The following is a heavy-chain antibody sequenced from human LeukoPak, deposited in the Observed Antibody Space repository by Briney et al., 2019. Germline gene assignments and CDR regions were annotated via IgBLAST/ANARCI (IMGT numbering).Heavy chain of an antibody. J-gene: IGHJ4*02. V-gene: IGHV3-7*01. Sequence: GESLRLSCAASGFTFTTYWMSWVRQLPGKGLEWVANINQDGTEKYYVDSGKGRFTISRDNAKNSLHLKMNSLRVEDTAIYYCARDYETSATPDYWGQGTLVIVSS. CDR3: ARDYETSATPDY. D-gene: IGHD3-22*01. CDR1: GFTFTTYW. CDR2: INQDGTEK.